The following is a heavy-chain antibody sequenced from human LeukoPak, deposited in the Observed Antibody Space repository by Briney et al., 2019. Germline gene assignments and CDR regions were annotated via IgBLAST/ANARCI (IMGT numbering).Heavy chain of an antibody. CDR3: IAAVPYGMDV. D-gene: IGHD6-13*01. Sequence: SETLSLTCAVYGGSFSGYYWSWIRQPPGKGLERIGEINHSGSTNYNPSLKSRVTISVDTSKNQFSLKLSSVTAADTAVYYCIAAVPYGMDVWGQGTTVTVSS. J-gene: IGHJ6*02. V-gene: IGHV4-34*01. CDR2: INHSGST. CDR1: GGSFSGYY.